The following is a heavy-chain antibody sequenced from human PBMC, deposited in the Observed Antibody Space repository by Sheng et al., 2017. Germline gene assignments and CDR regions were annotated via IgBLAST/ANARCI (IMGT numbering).Heavy chain of an antibody. Sequence: QVQLVESGGGVVQPGGSLRLSCAASGFTFSSYGMHWVRQAPGKGLEWVAFIRYDGSNKYYADSVKGRFTISRDNSKNTLYLQMNSLRAEDTAVYYCAKPYYDLWANWFDPWGQGTLVTVSS. V-gene: IGHV3-30*02. CDR1: GFTFSSYG. CDR3: AKPYYDLWANWFDP. D-gene: IGHD3-3*01. CDR2: IRYDGSNK. J-gene: IGHJ5*02.